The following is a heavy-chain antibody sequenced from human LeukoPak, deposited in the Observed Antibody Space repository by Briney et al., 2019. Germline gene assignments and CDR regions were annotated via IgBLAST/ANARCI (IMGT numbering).Heavy chain of an antibody. Sequence: ASVKVSCKASGYTFTSYYMHWVRQAPGQGLEWMGIINPSGGSTSYAQKLQGRVTMTRDTSTSTVYMELSSLRSEDTAVYYCARDKRGCSSTSCYTSFYYYYGMDVWGKGTTVTVSS. J-gene: IGHJ6*04. CDR3: ARDKRGCSSTSCYTSFYYYYGMDV. V-gene: IGHV1-46*01. CDR2: INPSGGST. CDR1: GYTFTSYY. D-gene: IGHD2-2*02.